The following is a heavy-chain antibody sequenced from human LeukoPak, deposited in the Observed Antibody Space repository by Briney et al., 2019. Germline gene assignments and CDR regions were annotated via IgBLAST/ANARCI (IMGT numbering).Heavy chain of an antibody. CDR1: GYTFTSYY. CDR2: INPSGGST. Sequence: GGSLRLSCAASGYTFTSYYMHWVRQAPGQGLEWMGIINPSGGSTSYAQKFQGRVTMTRDMSTSTVYMELSSLRSEDTAVYYCAVAGTWWPDAFDIWGQGTMVTVSS. V-gene: IGHV1-46*01. CDR3: AVAGTWWPDAFDI. D-gene: IGHD6-19*01. J-gene: IGHJ3*02.